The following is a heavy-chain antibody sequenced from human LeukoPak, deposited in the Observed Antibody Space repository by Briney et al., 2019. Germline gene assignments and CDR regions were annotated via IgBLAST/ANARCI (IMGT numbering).Heavy chain of an antibody. J-gene: IGHJ6*03. V-gene: IGHV1-8*03. CDR1: GYTFTSYD. Sequence: ASVMVSCKASGYTFTSYDINWVRQATGQGLEWMGWMNPNSGNTGYAQNFQGRVTITRNTSISTAYMELSSLRSEDTAVYYYATGLYSNYVSRGDYYYYMDVWGKGTTVTVSS. CDR2: MNPNSGNT. D-gene: IGHD4-11*01. CDR3: ATGLYSNYVSRGDYYYYMDV.